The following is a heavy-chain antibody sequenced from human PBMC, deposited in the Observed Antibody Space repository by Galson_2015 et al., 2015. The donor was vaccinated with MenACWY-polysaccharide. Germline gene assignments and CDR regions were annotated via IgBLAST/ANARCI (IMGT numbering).Heavy chain of an antibody. Sequence: SVKVSCKASGYTFGSYAMNWVRQAPGQGLERMGWINTNTGNPTSAPGFTGRFVFSLDTSVSTAYLQISSLKAEDTAVYYCARESEYYDSFDGFDIWGQGTMVTVSS. V-gene: IGHV7-4-1*02. D-gene: IGHD3-22*01. CDR3: ARESEYYDSFDGFDI. CDR1: GYTFGSYA. J-gene: IGHJ3*02. CDR2: INTNTGNP.